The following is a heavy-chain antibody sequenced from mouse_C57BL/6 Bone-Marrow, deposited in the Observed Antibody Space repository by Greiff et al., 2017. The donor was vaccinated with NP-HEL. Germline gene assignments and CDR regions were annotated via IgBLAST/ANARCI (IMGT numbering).Heavy chain of an antibody. CDR1: GVTFTDYY. V-gene: IGHV7-3*01. CDR3: ARSPLRRGYYFDY. J-gene: IGHJ2*01. D-gene: IGHD2-12*01. Sequence: EVKLVESGGGLVQPGGSLSLSCAASGVTFTDYYMSWVRQPPGKALEWLGFIRNKANGYTTEYSASVKGRFTISRDNSQSILYLQMYALRAEDSATYYCARSPLRRGYYFDYWGQGTTLTVSS. CDR2: IRNKANGYTT.